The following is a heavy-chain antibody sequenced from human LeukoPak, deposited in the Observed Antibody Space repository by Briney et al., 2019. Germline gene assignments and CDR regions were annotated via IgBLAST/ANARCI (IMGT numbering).Heavy chain of an antibody. D-gene: IGHD3-10*01. J-gene: IGHJ6*02. CDR2: IYYSGST. CDR1: GGSISSYY. V-gene: IGHV4-59*08. Sequence: SETLSLTCTVSGGSISSYYRSWIRQPPGKGLEWIGYIYYSGSTNYNPSLKSRVTISVDTSKNQFSLKLSSVTAADTAVYYCARQGSMVRGAPPYYGMDVWGQGTTVTVSS. CDR3: ARQGSMVRGAPPYYGMDV.